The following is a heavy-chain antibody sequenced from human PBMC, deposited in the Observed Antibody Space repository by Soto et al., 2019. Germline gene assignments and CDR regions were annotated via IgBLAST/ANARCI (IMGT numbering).Heavy chain of an antibody. CDR3: ARAFRPGRGVIINSRFDP. V-gene: IGHV4-30-2*01. D-gene: IGHD3-10*01. CDR2: IYHSGST. J-gene: IGHJ5*02. Sequence: SGTLSLTCAVSGGSIGSGGYSWTWIRQPPGKGLEWIGYIYHSGSTYYNPSLKSRVTISVDRSKNQFSLKLSSVTAADTAVYYCARAFRPGRGVIINSRFDPWGQGTLVTVSS. CDR1: GGSIGSGGYS.